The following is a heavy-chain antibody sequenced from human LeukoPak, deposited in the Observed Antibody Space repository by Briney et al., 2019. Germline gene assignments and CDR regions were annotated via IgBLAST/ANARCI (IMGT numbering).Heavy chain of an antibody. CDR2: IYSGGST. D-gene: IGHD6-19*01. V-gene: IGHV3-53*01. J-gene: IGHJ1*01. CDR3: AGSSGWYQAPQYFQH. CDR1: GFTVSSNY. Sequence: GGSLRLSCAASGFTVSSNYMSWVRQAPGKGLEWVSVIYSGGSTYYADSVKGRFTISRDNSKNTLYLQMNSLRAEDTAVYYCAGSSGWYQAPQYFQHWGQGTLVTDSS.